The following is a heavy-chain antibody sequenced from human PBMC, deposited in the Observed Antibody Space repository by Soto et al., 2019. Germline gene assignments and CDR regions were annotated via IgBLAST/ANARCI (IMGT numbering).Heavy chain of an antibody. J-gene: IGHJ4*02. D-gene: IGHD6-13*01. CDR3: ARRPRRRIAAAGETKIFDY. CDR2: IYYSGST. V-gene: IGHV4-59*01. CDR1: GDSISSYY. Sequence: SETLSLTCTVSGDSISSYYWTWIRQPPGKGLEWIGYIYYSGSTNYNPSLKSRVTISVDTSKNQFSLKLTSVTAADTAVYYCARRPRRRIAAAGETKIFDYWGQGTLVTVSS.